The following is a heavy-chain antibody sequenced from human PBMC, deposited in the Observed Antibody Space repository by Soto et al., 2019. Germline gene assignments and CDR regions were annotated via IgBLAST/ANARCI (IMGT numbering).Heavy chain of an antibody. Sequence: PADTLSLTCAIYAGSFSYYYWSWIRQPPGKALEWIGEINNSGKTNYNPHLKSRVSISVVTSKNQLSMKLSSVTAAETAEYYCARGLNSTAKFYKDYGMDVWGTGTTVNIYS. CDR2: INNSGKT. V-gene: IGHV4-34*01. J-gene: IGHJ6*04. CDR3: ARGLNSTAKFYKDYGMDV. CDR1: AGSFSYYY. D-gene: IGHD1-1*01.